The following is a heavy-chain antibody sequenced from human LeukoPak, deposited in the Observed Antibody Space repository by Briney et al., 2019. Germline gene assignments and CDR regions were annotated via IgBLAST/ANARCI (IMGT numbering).Heavy chain of an antibody. CDR2: FDPEDGET. Sequence: ASVKVSCKVSGYTLTALSMHWVRQAPGKGLEWMGRFDPEDGETIYAQKFQGRVTMTADTSTDTVYMELSSLRSEDTAVYYCATEGKMVRGVYTDYWGQGTLVTVSS. J-gene: IGHJ4*02. CDR3: ATEGKMVRGVYTDY. CDR1: GYTLTALS. D-gene: IGHD3-10*01. V-gene: IGHV1-24*01.